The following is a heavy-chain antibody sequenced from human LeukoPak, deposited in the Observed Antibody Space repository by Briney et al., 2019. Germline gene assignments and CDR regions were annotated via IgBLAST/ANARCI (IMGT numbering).Heavy chain of an antibody. V-gene: IGHV3-21*04. J-gene: IGHJ4*02. D-gene: IGHD2-15*01. CDR2: ISSSSSYI. Sequence: GGSLRLSCAASGFTFSSYTMNWVRQAPGKGLEWVSSISSSSSYIYYADSVRGRFTISRDNSKNTVYLQMNSLRVEDAAVYYCARAPVTSCRGAFCYPFDYWGRGTLVTVSS. CDR1: GFTFSSYT. CDR3: ARAPVTSCRGAFCYPFDY.